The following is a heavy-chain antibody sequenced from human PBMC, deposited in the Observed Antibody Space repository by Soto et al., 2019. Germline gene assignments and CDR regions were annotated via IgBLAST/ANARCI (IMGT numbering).Heavy chain of an antibody. D-gene: IGHD2-15*01. CDR3: TRWDGRCSGGSCFFDS. V-gene: IGHV3-7*01. Sequence: VSLRLSCIASGFSLTRYWMSWVRQTPGKGLEWVAKINEDGTKRDYTESVEGRFTISRDNAKNSLSLQMNSLRADDTAVYYCTRWDGRCSGGSCFFDSWGQGTLVTVSS. CDR1: GFSLTRYW. CDR2: INEDGTKR. J-gene: IGHJ4*02.